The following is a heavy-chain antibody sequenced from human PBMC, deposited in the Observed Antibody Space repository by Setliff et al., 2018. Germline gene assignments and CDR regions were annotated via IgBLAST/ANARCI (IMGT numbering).Heavy chain of an antibody. J-gene: IGHJ5*02. CDR1: GTSLDSIANGNQF. V-gene: IGHV4-61*09. CDR2: IFMSGST. D-gene: IGHD2-21*01. CDR3: VRAPVYCSGDCYPRYFDA. Sequence: TLSLTCSASGTSLDSIANGNQFWGWIRQPAGKGLEWIGQIFMSGSTDYDPSFESRVTISLDMSKNQFFLDLTSVTAADTGVYYCVRAPVYCSGDCYPRYFDAWGQGTLVAVSS.